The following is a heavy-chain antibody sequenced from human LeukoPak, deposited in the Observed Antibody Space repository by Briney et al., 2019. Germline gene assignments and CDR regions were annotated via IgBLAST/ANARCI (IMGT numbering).Heavy chain of an antibody. CDR3: ARDGGYYGSGSPDY. Sequence: SETLSLTCTVSGGSIRNYYWSWIRQPPGKGLEWIGYIHYSGRTIHNPSLKSRVTISVDKSKNQFSLKLSSVTAADTAVYYCARDGGYYGSGSPDYWGQGTLVTVSS. CDR2: IHYSGRT. D-gene: IGHD3-10*01. V-gene: IGHV4-59*12. J-gene: IGHJ4*02. CDR1: GGSIRNYY.